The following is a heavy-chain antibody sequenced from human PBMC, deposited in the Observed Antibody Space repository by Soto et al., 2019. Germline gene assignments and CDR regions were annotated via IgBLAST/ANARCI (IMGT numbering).Heavy chain of an antibody. CDR1: GFTFSSST. CDR3: ARGIGEMSAV. V-gene: IGHV3-21*06. J-gene: IGHJ4*02. D-gene: IGHD3-10*01. Sequence: GGSLRLSCTVSGFTFSSSTMTWVRQGPGKGLEWVSSISSSSSYIYFADSLKGRFTISRDNAKNSLYLQMNSLRAEDTAVYYCARGIGEMSAVWGQGTQVTVSS. CDR2: ISSSSSYI.